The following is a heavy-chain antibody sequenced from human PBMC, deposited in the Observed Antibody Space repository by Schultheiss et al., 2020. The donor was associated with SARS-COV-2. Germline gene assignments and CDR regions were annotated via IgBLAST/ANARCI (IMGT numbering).Heavy chain of an antibody. V-gene: IGHV5-51*01. CDR1: GYSFTSYW. J-gene: IGHJ6*02. D-gene: IGHD3-3*01. Sequence: GGSLRLSCKGSGYSFTSYWIGWVRQMPGKGLEWMGIIYPGDSDTRYSPSFHGQVTISADMSISTAYLQWSSLKASDTAMYYCARLDFWSCYPHIDVWCQGTTVTVSS. CDR2: IYPGDSDT. CDR3: ARLDFWSCYPHIDV.